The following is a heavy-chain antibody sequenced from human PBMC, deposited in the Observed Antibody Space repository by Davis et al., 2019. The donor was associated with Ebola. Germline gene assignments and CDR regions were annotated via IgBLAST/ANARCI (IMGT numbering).Heavy chain of an antibody. Sequence: GGSLRLSCAASGFTFSSYSMNWVRQAPGRGLEWVSSISSSSSTIYYADSVKGRFTISRDNAKNSLYLQMNSLRDEDTAVYYCARDIVVVPAAIRSWDAFDIWGQGTMVTVSS. CDR1: GFTFSSYS. V-gene: IGHV3-48*02. J-gene: IGHJ3*02. CDR3: ARDIVVVPAAIRSWDAFDI. CDR2: ISSSSSTI. D-gene: IGHD2-2*01.